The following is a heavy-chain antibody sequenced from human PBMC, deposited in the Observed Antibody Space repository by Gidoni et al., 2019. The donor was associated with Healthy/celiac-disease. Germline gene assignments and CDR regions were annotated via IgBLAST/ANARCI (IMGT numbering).Heavy chain of an antibody. D-gene: IGHD3-16*01. CDR2: IYYRGST. J-gene: IGHJ3*02. CDR1: GGSIRSSSYS. CDR3: ARHLRGGVWDAFDI. Sequence: QLQLQESGPGLVKPSETLSLTCTVSGGSIRSSSYSWGWIRQPPGKGLEWIGSIYYRGSTYYNPSLKSRVTISVDTSKNQFSLKLSSVTAADTAVYYCARHLRGGVWDAFDIWGQGTMVTVSS. V-gene: IGHV4-39*01.